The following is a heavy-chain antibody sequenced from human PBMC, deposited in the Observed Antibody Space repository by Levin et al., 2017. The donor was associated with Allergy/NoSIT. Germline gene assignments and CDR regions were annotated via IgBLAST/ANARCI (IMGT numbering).Heavy chain of an antibody. CDR2: INSDGSST. Sequence: ETLSLTCAASGFTFRNYWMHWVRQAPGKGLVWVSRINSDGSSTIYADSVKGRFTISRDNAKNTLYLQMNSLRVEDTAVYYCARDLGSYAVYGMDVWGQGTTVTVSS. V-gene: IGHV3-74*01. D-gene: IGHD2-2*01. CDR1: GFTFRNYW. J-gene: IGHJ6*02. CDR3: ARDLGSYAVYGMDV.